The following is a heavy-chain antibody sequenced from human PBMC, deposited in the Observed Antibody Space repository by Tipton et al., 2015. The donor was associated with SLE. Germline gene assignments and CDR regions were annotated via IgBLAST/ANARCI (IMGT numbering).Heavy chain of an antibody. J-gene: IGHJ4*02. D-gene: IGHD5-18*01. CDR1: GGTFSSYA. Sequence: QLVQSGAEVKKPGSSVKVSCKASGGTFSSYAISWVRQAPGQGLEWLGKIIPLFGTVKYAVKFQGRVTITADKSTSTAYMELSSLRSEDTAVYYCARRVTATFDYWGQGTLVTVSS. CDR3: ARRVTATFDY. V-gene: IGHV1-69*06. CDR2: IIPLFGTV.